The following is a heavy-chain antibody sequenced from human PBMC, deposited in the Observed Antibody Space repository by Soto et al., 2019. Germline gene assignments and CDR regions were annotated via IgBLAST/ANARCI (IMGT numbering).Heavy chain of an antibody. Sequence: PSETLSLTCTVSGGSISSYYWSWIRQPPGKGLEWIGYIYYSGSTNYNPSLKSRVTISVDTSKNQFSLKLSSVTAADTAVYYCARDVSYYYDSSGYYSPRGEWFDPWGQGTLVTGLL. V-gene: IGHV4-59*01. J-gene: IGHJ5*02. CDR3: ARDVSYYYDSSGYYSPRGEWFDP. D-gene: IGHD3-22*01. CDR1: GGSISSYY. CDR2: IYYSGST.